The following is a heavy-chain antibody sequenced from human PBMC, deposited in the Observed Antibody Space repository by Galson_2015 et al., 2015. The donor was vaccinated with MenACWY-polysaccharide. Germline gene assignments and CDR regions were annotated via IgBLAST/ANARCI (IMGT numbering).Heavy chain of an antibody. D-gene: IGHD4-23*01. CDR1: GFSFGTSW. J-gene: IGHJ2*01. V-gene: IGHV3-7*01. CDR2: IAPDGSEM. CDR3: ARVLTHWYCDL. Sequence: SLRLSCAASGFSFGTSWMTWFRRAPGKGLEWVANIAPDGSEMFYVHSVKGRFTISRENARNSLYLQMHSLRADDTAEYYCARVLTHWYCDLWGRGTLVTVSP.